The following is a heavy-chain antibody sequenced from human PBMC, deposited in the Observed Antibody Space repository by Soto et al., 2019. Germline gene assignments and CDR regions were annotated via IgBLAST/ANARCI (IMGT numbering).Heavy chain of an antibody. CDR3: AKARRSIFGGMDV. V-gene: IGHV3-43*01. J-gene: IGHJ6*02. CDR2: LSWDGRHT. D-gene: IGHD3-3*01. CDR1: GFIFDDYS. Sequence: EVQLVESGGVVVQPGGSLRLSCAASGFIFDDYSMYWVRQAPGKGLEWVSRLSWDGRHTYYADSVKGRFIISRDNSRNSLYLQMTSLTTADTALYYCAKARRSIFGGMDVWGQGTTVTVSS.